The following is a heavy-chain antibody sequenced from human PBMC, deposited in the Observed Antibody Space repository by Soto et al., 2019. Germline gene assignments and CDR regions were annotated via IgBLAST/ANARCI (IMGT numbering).Heavy chain of an antibody. CDR1: GYSFTSYW. J-gene: IGHJ4*02. Sequence: HGESLKISCKGSGYSFTSYWIGWVRQMPGKGLEWMGIIYPGDSDTRYSPSFQGQVTISADRSISTXXXXXXXXXXXDTAMYYCXXXPITYYYDSSGYYYFDYWGQGTLVTVSS. CDR3: XXXPITYYYDSSGYYYFDY. D-gene: IGHD3-22*01. V-gene: IGHV5-51*01. CDR2: IYPGDSDT.